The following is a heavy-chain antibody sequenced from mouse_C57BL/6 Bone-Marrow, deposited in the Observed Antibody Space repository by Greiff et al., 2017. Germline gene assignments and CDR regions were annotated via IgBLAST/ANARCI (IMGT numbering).Heavy chain of an antibody. CDR1: GYTFTSYW. V-gene: IGHV1-5*01. D-gene: IGHD2-5*01. CDR3: TRGPYSNYGYYAMDY. CDR2: IYPGNSDT. J-gene: IGHJ4*01. Sequence: EVKLVESGTVLARPGASVKMSCKTSGYTFTSYWMHWVKQRPGQGLEWIGAIYPGNSDTSYNQKFKGKAKLTAVTSASTAYMELSSLTNEDSAVYYCTRGPYSNYGYYAMDYWGQGTSVTVSS.